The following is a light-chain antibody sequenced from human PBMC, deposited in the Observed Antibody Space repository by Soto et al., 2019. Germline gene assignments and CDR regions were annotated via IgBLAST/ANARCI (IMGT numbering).Light chain of an antibody. Sequence: EIVLTQSPATLSLSPGERATLSCRASQSVSSNLAWYQQKPGQAPRLLIYDASNRATGIPARFSGSGSGTDFTLTISSLEPEDFALYYCQQRSNWITFGQGTRLEIK. CDR2: DAS. V-gene: IGKV3-11*01. J-gene: IGKJ5*01. CDR1: QSVSSN. CDR3: QQRSNWIT.